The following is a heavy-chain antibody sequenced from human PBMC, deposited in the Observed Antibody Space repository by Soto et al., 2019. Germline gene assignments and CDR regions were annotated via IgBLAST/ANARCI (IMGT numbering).Heavy chain of an antibody. CDR1: GGSISSDDYY. J-gene: IGHJ6*02. Sequence: SETLSLTCTVSGGSISSDDYYWSWIRQPPGKGLEWVGYIYYSGSTNYNPSLKSRVTISVDTSKNQFSLKLSSVTAADTAVYYCARDYSSSFADYYYGMDVWGQGTTVTVSS. V-gene: IGHV4-61*08. D-gene: IGHD6-6*01. CDR3: ARDYSSSFADYYYGMDV. CDR2: IYYSGST.